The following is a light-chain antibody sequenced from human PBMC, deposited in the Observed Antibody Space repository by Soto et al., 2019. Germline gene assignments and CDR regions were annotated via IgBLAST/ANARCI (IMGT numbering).Light chain of an antibody. J-gene: IGKJ4*01. CDR3: QQSYRTPLT. V-gene: IGKV3-20*01. Sequence: EMVLTQSPGTLSLSLGERATLSCRASQSLRTNSLAWYQQKPGQAPRLLISGVYSRAAGIPDRFSGSGSGTDFTLTISSLQPEDFASYYCQQSYRTPLTFGGGTKV. CDR2: GVY. CDR1: QSLRTNS.